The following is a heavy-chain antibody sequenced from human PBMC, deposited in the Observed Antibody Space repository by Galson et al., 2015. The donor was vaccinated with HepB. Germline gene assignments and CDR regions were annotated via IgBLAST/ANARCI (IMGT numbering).Heavy chain of an antibody. CDR1: GGSISSDGYY. CDR2: IYYSGST. Sequence: TLSLTCTVSGGSISSDGYYWSWIRQHPGKGLEWIGDIYYSGSTYYNPSLKSRVTMSVDTSNSQFSLKLTSVTAADTAVYFCAREFRPHYFDYWGQGTLVTVSS. V-gene: IGHV4-31*03. D-gene: IGHD6-6*01. J-gene: IGHJ4*02. CDR3: AREFRPHYFDY.